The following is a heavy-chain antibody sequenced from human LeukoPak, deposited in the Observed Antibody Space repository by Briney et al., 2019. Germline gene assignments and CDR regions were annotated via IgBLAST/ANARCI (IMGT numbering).Heavy chain of an antibody. CDR2: IYYSGST. V-gene: IGHV4-39*01. CDR3: ARAPGTTFDY. Sequence: ASETLSLTCTVSGGSISSSSYYWGWIRQPPGEGLEWIGSIYYSGSTYYNPSLKSRVAISVDTSKNQFSLKLTSVTAADTAVYYCARAPGTTFDYWGHGNMVTVSS. D-gene: IGHD4-17*01. J-gene: IGHJ4*01. CDR1: GGSISSSSYY.